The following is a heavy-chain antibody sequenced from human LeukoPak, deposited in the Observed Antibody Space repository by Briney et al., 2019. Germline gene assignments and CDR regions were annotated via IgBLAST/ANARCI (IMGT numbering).Heavy chain of an antibody. Sequence: GGSLRLSCAASGFTFSSYGMHWVRQAPGKGLEWVAVVSNDGSNKYYADSVKGRFTISRDNSKNTLYLQMNSLRAEDTAVYYCAKGVWMATRTSADYWGQGTLVTVSS. J-gene: IGHJ4*02. CDR1: GFTFSSYG. CDR2: VSNDGSNK. V-gene: IGHV3-30*18. CDR3: AKGVWMATRTSADY. D-gene: IGHD5-24*01.